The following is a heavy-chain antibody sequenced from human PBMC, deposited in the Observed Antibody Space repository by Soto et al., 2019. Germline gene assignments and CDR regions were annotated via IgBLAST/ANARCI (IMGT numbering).Heavy chain of an antibody. CDR2: IIPMFGTA. J-gene: IGHJ4*02. CDR3: ASGIQLWLRRINNGYSG. V-gene: IGHV1-69*12. CDR1: GGTFSTYA. Sequence: QVQLVQSGAEVKKPESSVKVSCKAPGGTFSTYAISWVRQAPGQGLEWMGGIIPMFGTANYAQRIQDRVTITAGESTNTVYMELSSLRSEDTAVYFCASGIQLWLRRINNGYSGWGQGTLVTVSS. D-gene: IGHD5-18*01.